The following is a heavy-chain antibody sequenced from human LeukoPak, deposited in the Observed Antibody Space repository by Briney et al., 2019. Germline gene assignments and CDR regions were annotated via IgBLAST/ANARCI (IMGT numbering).Heavy chain of an antibody. Sequence: GGSLRLSCAASGFTFSSYGMSWVRQAPGKGLEWVSTISGSAYNTYYADSVKGRFTISRDNSANTLYLQMNSLRAEDTALYYCAKHSGSYFIYYVDSWGQGTPATVSS. J-gene: IGHJ4*02. V-gene: IGHV3-23*01. D-gene: IGHD1-26*01. CDR2: ISGSAYNT. CDR1: GFTFSSYG. CDR3: AKHSGSYFIYYVDS.